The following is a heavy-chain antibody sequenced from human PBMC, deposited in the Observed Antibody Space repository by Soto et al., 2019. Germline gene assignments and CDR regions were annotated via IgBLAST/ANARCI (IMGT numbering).Heavy chain of an antibody. CDR1: GYSFSKHG. V-gene: IGHV1-18*01. D-gene: IGHD3-16*01. J-gene: IGHJ3*02. CDR2: INPYNANT. CDR3: ARHRVEGIWGDAFDI. Sequence: GXSVKVPNKPSGYSFSKHGSNWVRQAPGQGLEWMGWINPYNANTNYAQKLQGRVTMTTDTSTSTAYMDLRSPTSDDTAVYYCARHRVEGIWGDAFDIWGQGTMVTVSS.